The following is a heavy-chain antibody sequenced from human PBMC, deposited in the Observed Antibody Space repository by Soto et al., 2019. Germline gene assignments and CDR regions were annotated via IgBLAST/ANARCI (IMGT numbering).Heavy chain of an antibody. Sequence: SETLSLTCAVSGYSISSGYYWGWIRQPPGKGLEWIGSIYHGGSTYYNPSLKSRVTISVDTSKNQFSLKLSSVTAADTAVYYCARDSVAVAGTKVDYGMDVWGQGTTVTV. CDR1: GYSISSGYY. V-gene: IGHV4-38-2*02. J-gene: IGHJ6*02. CDR2: IYHGGST. D-gene: IGHD6-19*01. CDR3: ARDSVAVAGTKVDYGMDV.